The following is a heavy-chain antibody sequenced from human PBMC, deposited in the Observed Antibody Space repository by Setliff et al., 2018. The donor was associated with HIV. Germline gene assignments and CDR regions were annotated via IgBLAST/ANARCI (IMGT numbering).Heavy chain of an antibody. J-gene: IGHJ2*01. V-gene: IGHV1-8*01. CDR2: TNTYRGKS. Sequence: ASVKVSCKASGYTFTSYDINWVRQAAGQGLEGVGWTNTYRGKSVYAQKFQGRVTMTTDTSTSTADMALSSQRSDDTAVYYCARDDQYYDSGSFYFDWYFDLWGRGTLVTVSS. CDR1: GYTFTSYD. D-gene: IGHD3-10*01. CDR3: ARDDQYYDSGSFYFDWYFDL.